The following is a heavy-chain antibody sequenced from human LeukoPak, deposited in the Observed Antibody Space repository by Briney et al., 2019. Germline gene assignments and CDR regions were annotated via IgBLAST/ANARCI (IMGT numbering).Heavy chain of an antibody. V-gene: IGHV3-33*01. CDR3: AREEIGVVSTGYYYCYGMDV. CDR1: GFTFSSYG. CDR2: IWYDGSNK. J-gene: IGHJ6*02. D-gene: IGHD3-22*01. Sequence: GGSLRLSCAASGFTFSSYGMHWVRQAPGKGLEWVAVIWYDGSNKYYADSVKGRFTISRDNSKNTLYLQMNSLRAEDTAVYYCAREEIGVVSTGYYYCYGMDVRGQGTTVTV.